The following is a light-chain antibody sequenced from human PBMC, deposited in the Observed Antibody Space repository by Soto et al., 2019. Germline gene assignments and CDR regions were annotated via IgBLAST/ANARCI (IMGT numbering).Light chain of an antibody. V-gene: IGLV2-23*01. J-gene: IGLJ2*01. CDR2: EGG. CDR1: SSDVGNYNL. CDR3: CSFALRRTLI. Sequence: HSVLTQPASVSGSPGQSITISCTGTSSDVGNYNLVSWYQQYPGKAPKLMIYEGGKRPSGVSNRFSGSKSGNTASLTISGLQAEDEADYYCCSFALRRTLIFGGGTKLTVL.